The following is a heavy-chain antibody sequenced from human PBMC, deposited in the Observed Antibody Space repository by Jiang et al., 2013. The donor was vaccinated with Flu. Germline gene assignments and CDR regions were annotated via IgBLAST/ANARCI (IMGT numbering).Heavy chain of an antibody. CDR2: IYPGDSDT. Sequence: GAEVKKPGESLKISCKGSGYSFTSYWIGWVRQMPGKGLEWMGIIYPGDSDTRYSPSFQGQVTISADKSISTAYLQWSSLKASDTAMYYCARAWGGLLYEEVGYYYGMDVWGKGTTVTVSS. CDR3: ARAWGGLLYEEVGYYYGMDV. D-gene: IGHD3-3*01. V-gene: IGHV5-51*01. J-gene: IGHJ6*04. CDR1: GYSFTSYW.